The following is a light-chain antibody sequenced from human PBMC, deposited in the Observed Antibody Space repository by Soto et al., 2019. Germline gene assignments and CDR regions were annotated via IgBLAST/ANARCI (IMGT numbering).Light chain of an antibody. J-gene: IGLJ1*01. CDR3: GSYSSSSTLYV. CDR2: DVS. V-gene: IGLV2-14*03. CDR1: SSDVGGSNY. Sequence: QSALTQPASVSGSPGQWITISCTGTSSDVGGSNYVSWYQQHPGKAPKLMIYDVSNRPSGVSNRFSGSKSGNTASLTISGLQAEDEADYYCGSYSSSSTLYVFGTGTKVTVL.